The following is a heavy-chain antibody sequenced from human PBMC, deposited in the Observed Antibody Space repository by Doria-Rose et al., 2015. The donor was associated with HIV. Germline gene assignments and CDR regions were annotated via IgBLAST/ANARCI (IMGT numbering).Heavy chain of an antibody. D-gene: IGHD6-13*01. CDR1: GVSLSSPGMG. CDR3: ARIKSSRWYHKYYFDF. CDR2: ISSDDER. J-gene: IGHJ4*02. Sequence: QVTLKESGPVLVKLTETLTLTCTVSGVSLSSPGMGVSWIRQPPGKALEWLANISSDDERSYKTSLKSRLTISRGTSKSQVVLTMTDMDPVDTATYYCARIKSSRWYHKYYFDFWGQGTLVIVSA. V-gene: IGHV2-26*01.